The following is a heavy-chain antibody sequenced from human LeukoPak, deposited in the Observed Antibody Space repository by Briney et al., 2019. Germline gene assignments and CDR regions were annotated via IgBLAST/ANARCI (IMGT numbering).Heavy chain of an antibody. CDR3: ARGQDWNHDY. CDR2: IREDGSDK. V-gene: IGHV3-7*01. J-gene: IGHJ4*02. D-gene: IGHD1-1*01. CDR1: GFTFSRYW. Sequence: PGGSLRLSCAASGFTFSRYWMSRVRQAPGKGLEWVANIREDGSDKYYVNSVKGRFTISRDNAKNSLYLQMNSLRAEDTAVYYCARGQDWNHDYWGQGTLVTVSS.